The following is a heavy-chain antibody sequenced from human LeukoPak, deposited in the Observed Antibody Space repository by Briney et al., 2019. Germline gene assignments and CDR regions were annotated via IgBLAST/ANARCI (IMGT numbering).Heavy chain of an antibody. D-gene: IGHD5-24*01. CDR3: ARVTIHGNSDY. CDR2: IYTSGST. Sequence: SETLSLTCTVSGASISSGSYYWSWIRQPAGKGLEWIGRIYTSGSTNYNPSLKSRVTISVDTSKNQFSLKVSSVTAADTAVYYCARVTIHGNSDYWGQGTLVTVSS. J-gene: IGHJ4*02. CDR1: GASISSGSYY. V-gene: IGHV4-61*02.